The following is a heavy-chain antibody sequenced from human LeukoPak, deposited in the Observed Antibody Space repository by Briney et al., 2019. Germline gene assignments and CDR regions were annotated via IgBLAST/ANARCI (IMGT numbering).Heavy chain of an antibody. CDR3: AREWWRWFDP. CDR2: INPNSGGT. Sequence: ASVKVSCKVSGYTLTELSMHWVRQAPGKGLEWMGWINPNSGGTNYAQKFQGRVTMTRDTSISTAYMELSRLRSDDTAVYYCAREWWRWFDPWGQGTLVTVSS. CDR1: GYTLTELS. V-gene: IGHV1-2*02. D-gene: IGHD2-15*01. J-gene: IGHJ5*02.